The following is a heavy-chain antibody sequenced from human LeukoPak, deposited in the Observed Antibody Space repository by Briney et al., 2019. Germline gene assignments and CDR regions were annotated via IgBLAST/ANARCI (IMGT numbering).Heavy chain of an antibody. D-gene: IGHD2-15*01. V-gene: IGHV4-59*12. CDR1: GGSISSYY. J-gene: IGHJ4*02. Sequence: SETRSLTCTVSGGSISSYYWSWIRQPPGKGLEWIGYIYYSGSTNYNPSLKSRVTISVDTSKNQLSLNLSSVTAADTAVYYCARDGPGPTHHFWGQGTLVTVSS. CDR2: IYYSGST. CDR3: ARDGPGPTHHF.